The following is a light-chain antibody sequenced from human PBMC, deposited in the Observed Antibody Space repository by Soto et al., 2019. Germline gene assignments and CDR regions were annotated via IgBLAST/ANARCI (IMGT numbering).Light chain of an antibody. CDR1: QSVTDNY. J-gene: IGKJ1*01. Sequence: EIVLTQSPATLSLSPGERATLSCRASQSVTDNYLAWYQQKPGQAPRLVISGASSRTSGIPDRFSASGSGTDFTLTISRLEPEDFAVYYCQQYSTAPLTFGQGTKVEIK. CDR2: GAS. CDR3: QQYSTAPLT. V-gene: IGKV3-20*01.